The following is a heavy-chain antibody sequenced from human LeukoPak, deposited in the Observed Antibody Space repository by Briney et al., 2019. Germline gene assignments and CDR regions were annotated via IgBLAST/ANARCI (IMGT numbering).Heavy chain of an antibody. CDR1: GYTFTSYG. Sequence: ASVKVSCKASGYTFTSYGISWVRQAPGQGPEWMGRINPKSGGTNYAQKFQGRVTMTTDTSMSTAYMELSRLTSDDTAVYYCARAGGRSWFDPWGQGTLVTVSS. CDR2: INPKSGGT. V-gene: IGHV1-2*02. J-gene: IGHJ5*02. CDR3: ARAGGRSWFDP.